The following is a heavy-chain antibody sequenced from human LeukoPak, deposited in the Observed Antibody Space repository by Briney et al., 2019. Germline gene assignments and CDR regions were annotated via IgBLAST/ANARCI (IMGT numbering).Heavy chain of an antibody. J-gene: IGHJ4*02. V-gene: IGHV3-33*01. CDR1: GFTFSSYG. CDR3: ARPRRGSSWCIGD. CDR2: IWYDGSNK. Sequence: GGSLRLSCAASGFTFSSYGMHWVRQAPGKGLEWVAVIWYDGSNKYYADSVKGRFTISRDNSKNTLYLQMNSLRAEDTAVYYCARPRRGSSWCIGDWGQGTLVTVSS. D-gene: IGHD6-13*01.